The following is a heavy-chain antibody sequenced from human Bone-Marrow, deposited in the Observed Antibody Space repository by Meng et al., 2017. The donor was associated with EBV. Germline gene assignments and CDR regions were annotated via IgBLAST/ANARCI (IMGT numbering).Heavy chain of an antibody. V-gene: IGHV3-11*01. CDR1: GFTFSDYY. CDR2: ISNSGGTT. D-gene: IGHD5/OR15-5a*01. Sequence: QVQLVESGGGFVKPGGSLRLSCAASGFTFSDYYMSWIRQAPGKGLEWVSYISNSGGTTYYADSVKGRFTISRDNTKNSLYMQMNSLRDEDTAVYYCARRSTIYSGRFDFWGQGTLVTVAS. CDR3: ARRSTIYSGRFDF. J-gene: IGHJ4*02.